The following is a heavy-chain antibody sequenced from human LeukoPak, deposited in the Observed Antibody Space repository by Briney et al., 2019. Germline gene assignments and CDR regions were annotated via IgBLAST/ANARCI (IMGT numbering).Heavy chain of an antibody. V-gene: IGHV3-23*01. J-gene: IGHJ3*02. CDR1: GFTFSSYA. CDR2: ISGSGGST. D-gene: IGHD6-13*01. Sequence: PGGSLRLSCAASGFTFSSYAMSWVRQAPGKGLEWVSAISGSGGSTYYADSVKGRFTISRDNSKNTLYLHMNSLRAEDTAVYYCAKDVYSSSWYCAFDIWGQGTMVTVSS. CDR3: AKDVYSSSWYCAFDI.